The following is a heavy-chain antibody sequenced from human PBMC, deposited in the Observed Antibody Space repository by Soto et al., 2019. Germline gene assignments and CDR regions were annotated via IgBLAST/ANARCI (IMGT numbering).Heavy chain of an antibody. V-gene: IGHV3-21*01. CDR2: ISSSSSHV. CDR1: GLRFSGYS. CDR3: VTDQWGVGCNDY. D-gene: IGHD1-26*01. J-gene: IGHJ4*02. Sequence: EVQLVESGGGLVRPGGSLRLSCITSGLRFSGYSMNWVRQAPGRGLEWVSAISSSSSHVFYTDSAKGRFTISRDNDKNTLHLQMNSLRVEDTAIYCCVTDQWGVGCNDYWGQGTLVTVSS.